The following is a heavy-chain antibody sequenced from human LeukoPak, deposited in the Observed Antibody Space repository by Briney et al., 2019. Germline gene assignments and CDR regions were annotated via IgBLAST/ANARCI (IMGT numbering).Heavy chain of an antibody. CDR3: AKDDRAVATQGGGPDY. J-gene: IGHJ4*02. Sequence: PGGSLRLSCAASGFTFSSYGMHWVRQAPGKGLEWVAVISYDGSNKYYADSVKGRFTISRDNSKNTLYLQMNSLRAEDTAVYYCAKDDRAVATQGGGPDYWGQGTLVTVSS. CDR2: ISYDGSNK. CDR1: GFTFSSYG. D-gene: IGHD6-19*01. V-gene: IGHV3-30*18.